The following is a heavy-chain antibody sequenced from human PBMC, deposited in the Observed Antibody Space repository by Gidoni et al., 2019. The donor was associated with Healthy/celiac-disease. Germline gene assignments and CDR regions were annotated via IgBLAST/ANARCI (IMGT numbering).Heavy chain of an antibody. Sequence: EVQLVQSGAEVKKPGESLKISCKGSGYSFNSYWSGWVRQMPGKGLEWMGIIYPGDSDTRYSPSFQGQVTISADKSISTAYLQWSSLKASDTAMYYCARHGGNCGGDCYHFDYWGQGTLVTVSS. CDR3: ARHGGNCGGDCYHFDY. V-gene: IGHV5-51*01. CDR2: IYPGDSDT. J-gene: IGHJ4*02. CDR1: GYSFNSYW. D-gene: IGHD2-21*02.